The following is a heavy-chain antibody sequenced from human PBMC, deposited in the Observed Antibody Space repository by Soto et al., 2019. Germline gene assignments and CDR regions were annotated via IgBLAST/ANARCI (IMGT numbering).Heavy chain of an antibody. CDR2: ISTYNGDT. J-gene: IGHJ6*02. V-gene: IGHV1-18*01. D-gene: IGHD1-26*01. CDR3: ARQGSLPYYYSGLDV. CDR1: GYTFTTSG. Sequence: QVQLVQSGPEVKKPGASVKVSCEASGYTFTTSGISWVRQASGQGLEWMGWISTYNGDTNSAQKFQGSVTMTADTSTGTAYRELMSLKSHDTAVYYCARQGSLPYYYSGLDVWGQGTTGTVSS.